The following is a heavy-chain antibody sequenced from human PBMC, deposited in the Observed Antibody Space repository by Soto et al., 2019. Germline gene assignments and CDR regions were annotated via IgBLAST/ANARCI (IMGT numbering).Heavy chain of an antibody. CDR2: IIPILGET. CDR3: ARGLGGRMDD. V-gene: IGHV1-69*08. CDR1: GTIFSSYT. J-gene: IGHJ6*02. Sequence: QVQLVQSGAEVKKPGSSVRVSCKASGTIFSSYTIRWVRQAPGQGLEWMGRIIPILGETNSAQKFQGRVKLTEAKAKNTAYMELNSLSLEDTAVYYCARGLGGRMDDWGQGTTVTVSS. D-gene: IGHD3-16*01.